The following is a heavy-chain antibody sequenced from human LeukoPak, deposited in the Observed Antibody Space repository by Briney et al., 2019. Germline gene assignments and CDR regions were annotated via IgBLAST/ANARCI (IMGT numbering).Heavy chain of an antibody. V-gene: IGHV4-59*12. Sequence: PSETLSLTCTVSGGSISSYYWSWIRQPPGKGLEWIGYIYYSGSSNYNPSLKSRVTISVDTSKNQFSLKLSSVTAADTAVYYCARPIAAAGTGYFQHWGQGTLVTVSS. J-gene: IGHJ1*01. CDR2: IYYSGSS. D-gene: IGHD6-13*01. CDR1: GGSISSYY. CDR3: ARPIAAAGTGYFQH.